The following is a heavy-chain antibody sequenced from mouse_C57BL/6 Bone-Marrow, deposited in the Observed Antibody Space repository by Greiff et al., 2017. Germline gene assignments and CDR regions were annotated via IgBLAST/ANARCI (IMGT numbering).Heavy chain of an antibody. CDR3: ARQGGYYAFFDY. CDR1: GFTFSDYG. Sequence: EVQGVESGGGLVQPGGSLKLSCAASGFTFSDYGMAWVRQAPRKGPEWVAFISNLAYSIYYADTVTGRFTISRENAKNTLYLEMSSLRSEDTAMYYCARQGGYYAFFDYWGQGTTLTVSS. J-gene: IGHJ2*01. V-gene: IGHV5-15*01. CDR2: ISNLAYSI. D-gene: IGHD2-3*01.